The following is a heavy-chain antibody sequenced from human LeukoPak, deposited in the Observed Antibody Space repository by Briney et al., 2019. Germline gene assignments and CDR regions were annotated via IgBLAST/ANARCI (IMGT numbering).Heavy chain of an antibody. CDR2: IYYSGST. V-gene: IGHV4-39*06. Sequence: SETLSLTCTVSGGSISSSSYYWGWIRQPPGKGLEWIGSIYYSGSTYYNPSLKSRVTMSVDTSKNQFPLKLSSVTAADTAVYYCAREDIVGAPFDYWGQGTLVTVSS. J-gene: IGHJ4*02. CDR3: AREDIVGAPFDY. CDR1: GGSISSSSYY. D-gene: IGHD1-26*01.